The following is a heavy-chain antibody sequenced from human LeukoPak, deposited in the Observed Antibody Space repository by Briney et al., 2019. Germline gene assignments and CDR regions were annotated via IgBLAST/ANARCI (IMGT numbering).Heavy chain of an antibody. CDR1: GGSISSGDYY. CDR2: IYYSGST. V-gene: IGHV4-30-4*01. J-gene: IGHJ4*02. Sequence: SETLSLTCTVSGGSISSGDYYWSWIRQPPGKGLEWIGYIYYSGSTYYNPSLKSRVTISVDTSKSQFSLKLSSVTAADTAVYYCARSGYYDRNFDYWGQGTLVTVSS. D-gene: IGHD3-22*01. CDR3: ARSGYYDRNFDY.